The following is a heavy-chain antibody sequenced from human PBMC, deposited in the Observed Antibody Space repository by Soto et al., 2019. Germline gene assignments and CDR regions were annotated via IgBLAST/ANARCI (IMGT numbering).Heavy chain of an antibody. Sequence: SETLSLTCTVSGGSVSSGSFYWSWIRRPPGKGLEWIGYFYDSGSTNYNPSLRSRVTMSVDTSKNQFSLKLSSVTAADTAVYYCAASAPPATNYYYAMDVWGQGTTVPSP. CDR3: AASAPPATNYYYAMDV. V-gene: IGHV4-61*01. D-gene: IGHD5-12*01. CDR2: FYDSGST. CDR1: GGSVSSGSFY. J-gene: IGHJ6*02.